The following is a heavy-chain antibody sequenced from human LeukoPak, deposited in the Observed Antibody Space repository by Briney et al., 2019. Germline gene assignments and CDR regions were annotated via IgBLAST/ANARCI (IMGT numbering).Heavy chain of an antibody. D-gene: IGHD3-22*01. Sequence: ASVKVSCKASGYTFTSYGISWVRQAPGQGLEWMGWISAYSGDTNYAQKFQGRATMTTDTSTSTAYMELRSLSSDDTAVYYCARGDHYDSSGYTFDYWGQGTLVTVSS. J-gene: IGHJ4*02. CDR2: ISAYSGDT. V-gene: IGHV1-18*01. CDR1: GYTFTSYG. CDR3: ARGDHYDSSGYTFDY.